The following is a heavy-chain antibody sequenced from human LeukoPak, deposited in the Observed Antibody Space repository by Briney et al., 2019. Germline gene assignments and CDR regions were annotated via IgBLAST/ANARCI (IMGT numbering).Heavy chain of an antibody. CDR2: VYYTGSS. J-gene: IGHJ6*02. V-gene: IGHV4-59*01. CDR1: GDSIRSSY. Sequence: SETLSLTCSVSGDSIRSSYWSWIRQPPGKGLEWIGYVYYTGSSYYNPSLKSRATTSIDMSKNQFSLKLSSVTAADTAVYYCARESSPADDFWSGYYYGMDVWGQGTLVTVSS. CDR3: ARESSPADDFWSGYYYGMDV. D-gene: IGHD3-3*01.